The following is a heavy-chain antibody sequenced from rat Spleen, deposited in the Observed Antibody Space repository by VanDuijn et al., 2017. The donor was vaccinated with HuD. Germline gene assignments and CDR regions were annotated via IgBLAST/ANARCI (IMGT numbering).Heavy chain of an antibody. V-gene: IGHV5-22*01. Sequence: EVQLVESGGGLVQPGRSMKLSCAASGFTFSDYYMAWVRQAPKKGLEWVASISYEGSSTYYGDSVKGRFTISRDNAKSTLYLQMDSLGSEDTATYYCARRHYGYTDYFDYWGQGVMVTVSS. CDR2: ISYEGSST. J-gene: IGHJ2*01. CDR3: ARRHYGYTDYFDY. D-gene: IGHD1-11*01. CDR1: GFTFSDYY.